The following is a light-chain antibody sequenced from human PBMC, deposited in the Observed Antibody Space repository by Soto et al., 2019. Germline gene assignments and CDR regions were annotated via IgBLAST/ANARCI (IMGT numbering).Light chain of an antibody. J-gene: IGLJ2*01. CDR2: DVT. V-gene: IGLV2-14*01. CDR1: SRDVGAYNY. Sequence: QSALTQPASVSGSPGQSITISCTATSRDVGAYNYVSWYQQHPGKAPKLMIYDVTNRPSGVSNRFSGSKSGNTASLTISGLQAEDEADYYCSSYTSSSTVVFGGGTKLTVL. CDR3: SSYTSSSTVV.